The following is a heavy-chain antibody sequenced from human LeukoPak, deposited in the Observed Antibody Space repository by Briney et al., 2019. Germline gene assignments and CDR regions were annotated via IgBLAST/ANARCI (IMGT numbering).Heavy chain of an antibody. V-gene: IGHV3-74*01. CDR1: GFTFSNYW. CDR3: IRDFRSADL. J-gene: IGHJ5*02. CDR2: IYVGGRTT. Sequence: GGSLRLSCVASGFTFSNYWMHWVRQPPGKGLVWVSRIYVGGRTTNYADSVKGRFTISRDNAKNTVYLEMNSLSVEDTATYYCIRDFRSADLWGQGTLVTVTS.